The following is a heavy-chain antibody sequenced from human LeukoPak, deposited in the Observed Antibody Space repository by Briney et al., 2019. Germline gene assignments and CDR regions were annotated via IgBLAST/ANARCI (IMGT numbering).Heavy chain of an antibody. V-gene: IGHV1-2*02. Sequence: ASVKVSCKASGYTLTGYYMHWVRQAPGQGLEWMGCINPNSGDTKYAQKFQGRVTMTRDTSISTAYMELSRLTSDDTAVYYCATQRGSYLWGTDFDYWGQGTLVTVSS. D-gene: IGHD3-16*01. J-gene: IGHJ4*02. CDR1: GYTLTGYY. CDR2: INPNSGDT. CDR3: ATQRGSYLWGTDFDY.